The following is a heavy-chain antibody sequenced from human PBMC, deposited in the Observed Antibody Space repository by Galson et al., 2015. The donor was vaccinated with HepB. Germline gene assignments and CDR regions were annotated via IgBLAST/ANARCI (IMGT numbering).Heavy chain of an antibody. Sequence: SLRLSCAASGLTFSNYAMSWVRQAPGKGLEWVSGIYPSGDTTYYADFVKGRFTISRDDSKNTLYLQMNSLRAEDTAVYFCAKDFCRADNCNPFDYWGQGTLVIVSS. V-gene: IGHV3-23*01. CDR2: IYPSGDTT. CDR1: GLTFSNYA. D-gene: IGHD1-20*01. J-gene: IGHJ4*02. CDR3: AKDFCRADNCNPFDY.